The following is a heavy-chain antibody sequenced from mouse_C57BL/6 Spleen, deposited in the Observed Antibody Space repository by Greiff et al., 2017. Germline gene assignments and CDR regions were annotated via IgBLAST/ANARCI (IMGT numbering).Heavy chain of an antibody. CDR3: AIPSHYYGSSYLDY. CDR1: GYAFTNYL. D-gene: IGHD1-1*01. J-gene: IGHJ2*01. V-gene: IGHV1-54*01. CDR2: INPGSGGT. Sequence: QVQLKESGAELVRPGTSVKVSCKASGYAFTNYLIEWVKQRPGQGLEWIGVINPGSGGTNYNEKFKGKATLTADKSSSTAYMQLSSLTSEDSAVYFCAIPSHYYGSSYLDYWGQGTTLTVSS.